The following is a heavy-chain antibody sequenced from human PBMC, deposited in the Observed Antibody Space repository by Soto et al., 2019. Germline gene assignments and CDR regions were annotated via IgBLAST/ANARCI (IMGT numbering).Heavy chain of an antibody. J-gene: IGHJ4*02. V-gene: IGHV3-30-3*01. CDR1: GFTFSSYA. D-gene: IGHD5-18*01. CDR3: ASIVDTAMVTVDY. Sequence: GGSLRLSCAASGFTFSSYAMHWVRQAPGKGLEWVAVISYDGSNKYYADSVKGRFTISRDNSKNTLYLQMNSLRAEDTAVYYCASIVDTAMVTVDYWGQGTLVTVSS. CDR2: ISYDGSNK.